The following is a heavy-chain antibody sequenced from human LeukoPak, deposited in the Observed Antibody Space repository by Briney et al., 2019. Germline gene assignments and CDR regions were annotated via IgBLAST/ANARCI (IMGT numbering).Heavy chain of an antibody. CDR2: IYYSGST. CDR3: ARGTYYDFWSGYYDFDY. Sequence: SETLSLTCTVSGGSISSYYWSWIRQPPGKGLEWIGYIYYSGSTNYNPSLKSRVTISVDTPKNQFSLKLSSVTAADTAVYYCARGTYYDFWSGYYDFDYWGQGTLVTVSS. CDR1: GGSISSYY. J-gene: IGHJ4*02. V-gene: IGHV4-59*01. D-gene: IGHD3-3*01.